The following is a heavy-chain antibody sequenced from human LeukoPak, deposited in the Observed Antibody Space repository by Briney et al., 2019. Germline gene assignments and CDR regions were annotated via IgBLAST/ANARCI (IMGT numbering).Heavy chain of an antibody. CDR3: ASQKRSITGSKDAFDI. V-gene: IGHV4-39*01. Sequence: SETLSLTCTVSGGSLSSSSYYWGWIRQPPGTGLEWIGSIYYSGSTYYNPSLKSRVTTSVDTSKNQFSLKLSSVTAADTAVYYCASQKRSITGSKDAFDIWGQGTMVTVSS. CDR2: IYYSGST. D-gene: IGHD1-20*01. CDR1: GGSLSSSSYY. J-gene: IGHJ3*02.